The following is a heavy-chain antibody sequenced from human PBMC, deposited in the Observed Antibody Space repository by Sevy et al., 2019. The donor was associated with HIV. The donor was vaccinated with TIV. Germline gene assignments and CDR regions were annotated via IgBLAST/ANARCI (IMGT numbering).Heavy chain of an antibody. CDR3: TRVGGLTDYGMDV. CDR2: IYYNVRI. Sequence: SETLSLTCTVSGGSVSSDTYYWTWIRQPPGKGLEFIGYIYYNVRIECNPSLRSRVNISVETSKNQFYLKVTSVTAADTAVYYCTRVGGLTDYGMDVLGQGTTVTVS. CDR1: GGSVSSDTYY. V-gene: IGHV4-61*01. J-gene: IGHJ6*02. D-gene: IGHD1-26*01.